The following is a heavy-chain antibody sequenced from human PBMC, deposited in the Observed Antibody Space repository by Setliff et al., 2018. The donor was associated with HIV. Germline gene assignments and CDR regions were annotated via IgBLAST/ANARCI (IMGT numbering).Heavy chain of an antibody. Sequence: PSETLSLTCGVSGGSVNSYHWSWIRQPPGKGLEWIGYIYKSGTTNYSPSLKSRVTISAGPSKNQFSLKLTSVTAADTAVYYCGRLSETAMASFDSWGQGILVTVSS. D-gene: IGHD2-21*02. CDR2: IYKSGTT. CDR1: GGSVNSYH. CDR3: GRLSETAMASFDS. J-gene: IGHJ4*02. V-gene: IGHV4-59*08.